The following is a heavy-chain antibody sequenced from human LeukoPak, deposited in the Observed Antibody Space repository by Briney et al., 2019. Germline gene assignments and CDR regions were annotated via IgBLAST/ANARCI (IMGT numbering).Heavy chain of an antibody. V-gene: IGHV3-21*01. Sequence: PGGSLRLSCAASGFTFSSYSMNWVRQAPGKGLEWVSSISSSSSYIYHADSVKGRFTISRDNAKNSLYLQMNSLRAEDTAVYYCARDLRLDYWGQGTLVTVS. CDR1: GFTFSSYS. CDR3: ARDLRLDY. J-gene: IGHJ4*02. CDR2: ISSSSSYI.